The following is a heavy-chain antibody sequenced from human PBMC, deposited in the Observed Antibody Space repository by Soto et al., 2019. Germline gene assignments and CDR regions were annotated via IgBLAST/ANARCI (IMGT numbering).Heavy chain of an antibody. CDR1: GFTFSSYA. J-gene: IGHJ5*02. D-gene: IGHD4-17*01. CDR2: ISYDGSNK. V-gene: IGHV3-30-3*01. Sequence: QVQLVESGGGVVQPGRSLRLSCAASGFTFSSYAMHWVRQAPGKGLEWVAVISYDGSNKYYADSVKGRFTISRDNSKNTLYLQMNSLRAEDTAVYYCARAAVDYGDTNWFDPWGQGTLVTVSS. CDR3: ARAAVDYGDTNWFDP.